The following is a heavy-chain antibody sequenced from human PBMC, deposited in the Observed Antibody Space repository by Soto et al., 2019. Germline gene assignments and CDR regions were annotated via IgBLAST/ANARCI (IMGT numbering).Heavy chain of an antibody. CDR2: LNSDGSTT. Sequence: PGGSLRLSCAASGFTFISYAMSWVRQAPGKGLVWVSRLNSDGSTTNYADSVKGRFTISRDNARNTLYLQMNSLRAEDTAVYYCVRDGYPAWVYGVDVWGQGTTVTVS. J-gene: IGHJ6*02. D-gene: IGHD1-1*01. CDR3: VRDGYPAWVYGVDV. CDR1: GFTFISYA. V-gene: IGHV3-74*01.